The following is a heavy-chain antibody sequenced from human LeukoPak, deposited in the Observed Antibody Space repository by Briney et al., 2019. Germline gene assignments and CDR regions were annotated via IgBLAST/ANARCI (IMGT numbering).Heavy chain of an antibody. CDR2: ISHSGGT. D-gene: IGHD3-22*01. J-gene: IGHJ4*02. V-gene: IGHV4-38-2*01. CDR1: SYSISSGYY. CDR3: ARVSAYYSDGRGFYFNLPCDS. Sequence: SETLSLTCAVSSYSISSGYYWVWIRQPPGKGPEWIGSISHSGGTVYNPSLKSRVTVSVDTSKNQFSLKLTSVTAADTAVYYCARVSAYYSDGRGFYFNLPCDSWGQGALVTVSS.